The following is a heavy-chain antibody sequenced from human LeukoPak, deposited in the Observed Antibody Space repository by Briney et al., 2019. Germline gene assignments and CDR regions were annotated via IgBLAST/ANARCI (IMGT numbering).Heavy chain of an antibody. CDR1: GFKFKDSW. Sequence: PGGSLRLSCAASGFKFKDSWMSWVRQAPGKGLEWVGRIKSKTAGDTTDYAAAVTGRFTISRDDSRNTLYLQINSLKTEDTGVYYCTTEPRDWGQGTLVTVSS. V-gene: IGHV3-15*01. J-gene: IGHJ1*01. CDR2: IKSKTAGDTT. CDR3: TTEPRD.